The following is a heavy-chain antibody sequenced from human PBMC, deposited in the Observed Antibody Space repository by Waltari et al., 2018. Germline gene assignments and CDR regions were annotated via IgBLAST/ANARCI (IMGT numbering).Heavy chain of an antibody. CDR3: AILGGLTVTLYYFDQ. CDR1: GFSCSFDA. CDR2: ISGSGDGT. J-gene: IGHJ4*02. Sequence: EVHLLESGGGLVQPGGSMRLSCAASGFSCSFDARGWVRQVPGKGLWWVSSISGSGDGTYYADPVKGRFTISRDNSRDTLYLQINSLRAEDTAVYYCAILGGLTVTLYYFDQWGQGTLVTVSS. D-gene: IGHD4-17*01. V-gene: IGHV3-23*01.